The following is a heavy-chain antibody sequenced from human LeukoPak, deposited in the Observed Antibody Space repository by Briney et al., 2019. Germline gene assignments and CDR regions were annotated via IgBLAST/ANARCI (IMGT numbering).Heavy chain of an antibody. CDR2: IYYSGST. CDR3: ARGGDIVVEPAAPYYYYYMDV. J-gene: IGHJ6*03. Sequence: SETLSLTCTVSGGSISSYCWSWIRQPPGKGLEWIGYIYYSGSTNYNPSLKSRVTISVDTSKNQFSLKLSSVTAADTAVYYCARGGDIVVEPAAPYYYYYMDVWGKGTTVTVSS. CDR1: GGSISSYC. V-gene: IGHV4-59*01. D-gene: IGHD2-2*01.